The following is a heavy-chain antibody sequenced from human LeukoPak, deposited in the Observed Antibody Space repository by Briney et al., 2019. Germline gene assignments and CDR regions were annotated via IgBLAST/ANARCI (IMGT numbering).Heavy chain of an antibody. CDR3: ARSCSTTSCYSINY. D-gene: IGHD2-2*01. V-gene: IGHV3-74*01. CDR1: GFTFSSHW. Sequence: GSLRLSCAASGFTFSSHWMHWVRQAPGKGLVWVSRSNSDGSSTSYADSVKGRFTISRDNAKNTLYLQMNSLRAEDTAVYYCARSCSTTSCYSINYWGQGTLVTVSS. CDR2: SNSDGSST. J-gene: IGHJ4*02.